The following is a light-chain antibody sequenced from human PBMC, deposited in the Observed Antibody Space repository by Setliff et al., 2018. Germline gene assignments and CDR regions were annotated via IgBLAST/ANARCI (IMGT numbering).Light chain of an antibody. Sequence: ALTQPPSTSGTPGQRVTISCSGSSSNIGGSTVNWYQQLPGTAPRLLIFSNNDRPSGVSNRFTGSKSGTSASLTISGLQSEDEGDYYCAAWDDSLTGSDVFGTGTKVTVL. CDR3: AAWDDSLTGSDV. J-gene: IGLJ1*01. V-gene: IGLV1-44*01. CDR2: SNN. CDR1: SSNIGGST.